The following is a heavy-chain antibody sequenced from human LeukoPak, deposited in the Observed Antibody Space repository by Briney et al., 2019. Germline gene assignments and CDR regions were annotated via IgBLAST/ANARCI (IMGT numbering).Heavy chain of an antibody. V-gene: IGHV3-74*03. CDR2: INSDGSSI. J-gene: IGHJ4*02. Sequence: GGSLRLSCAASGFTFGSYWMHWVRQAPGKGLMWVSRINSDGSSITYADSVKGRFTISRDNAKNTLYLQMNSLRVEDTAVYYCVREGRVSGYDFDYWGQGDVVTVSS. CDR1: GFTFGSYW. D-gene: IGHD5-12*01. CDR3: VREGRVSGYDFDY.